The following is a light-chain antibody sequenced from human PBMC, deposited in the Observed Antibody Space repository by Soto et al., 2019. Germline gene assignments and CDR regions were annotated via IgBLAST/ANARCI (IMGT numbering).Light chain of an antibody. CDR2: EVS. CDR3: SSYTISSTLVV. J-gene: IGLJ2*01. CDR1: SSDVGGYNY. V-gene: IGLV2-14*01. Sequence: QSALTQPASVSGSPGQSITMSCTGTSSDVGGYNYVSWYQQHPDKAPKLMIYEVSNRPSGVSNRFSGSRSGNTASLTISGLQAEDEADYYCSSYTISSTLVVFGGGTKVTVL.